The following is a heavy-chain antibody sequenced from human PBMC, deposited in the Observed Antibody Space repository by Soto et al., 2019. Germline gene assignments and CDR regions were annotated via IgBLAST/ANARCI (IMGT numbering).Heavy chain of an antibody. CDR3: AKNLFYDDAFDI. CDR1: GFTFTNYA. CDR2: ISGSSGRT. Sequence: EVQLLESGGGLIQPGESLRLSCAASGFTFTNYALSWIRQAPGKGLEWVSSISGSSGRTYYADSVKGRFTISRDISKNTLYLQMNSLRAEDTAIYYWAKNLFYDDAFDIWGQGTMVTVSS. J-gene: IGHJ3*02. D-gene: IGHD3-22*01. V-gene: IGHV3-23*01.